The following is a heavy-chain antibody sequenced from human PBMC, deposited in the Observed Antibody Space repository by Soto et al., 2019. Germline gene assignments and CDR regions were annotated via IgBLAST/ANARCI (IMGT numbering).Heavy chain of an antibody. CDR1: GGSISSGGYS. V-gene: IGHV4-61*08. CDR2: IYYSGST. CDR3: ARDGEATIQPYYYGMDV. J-gene: IGHJ6*02. Sequence: SETLSLTCAVSGGSISSGGYSWSWIRQPPGKGLEWIGYIYYSGSTNYNPSLKSRVTISVDTSKNQFSLKLSSVTAADTAVYYCARDGEATIQPYYYGMDVWGQGTTVTVSS. D-gene: IGHD5-12*01.